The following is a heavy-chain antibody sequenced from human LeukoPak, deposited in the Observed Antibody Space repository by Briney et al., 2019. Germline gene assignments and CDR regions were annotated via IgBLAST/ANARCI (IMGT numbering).Heavy chain of an antibody. CDR2: INNDGSTT. CDR3: AREHYFYHMDG. V-gene: IGHV3-74*01. CDR1: GFTFNNNW. Sequence: GGSLRLSCVASGFTFNNNWMHWVRQAPGKGLVWVSRINNDGSTTSYADSVKGRFTISRDNAKNTLYLQMNNLRAEDTAVYYCAREHYFYHMDGWGEGTTVTVSS. J-gene: IGHJ6*03.